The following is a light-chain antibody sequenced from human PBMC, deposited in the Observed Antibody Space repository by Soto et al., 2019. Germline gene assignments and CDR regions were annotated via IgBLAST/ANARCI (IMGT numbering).Light chain of an antibody. J-gene: IGKJ5*01. Sequence: DIVMTQSPYSLAVSLGERATINCKSSQSVLYSSNNKNYLAWYLQKPGQPPHLLIYEVSNRFSGVPDRFSGSGSGTDFTLKISRVEAEDVGVYYCMQSTEVPTTFGQGTRLEIK. CDR2: EVS. CDR3: MQSTEVPTT. V-gene: IGKV2D-29*01. CDR1: QSVLYSSNNKNY.